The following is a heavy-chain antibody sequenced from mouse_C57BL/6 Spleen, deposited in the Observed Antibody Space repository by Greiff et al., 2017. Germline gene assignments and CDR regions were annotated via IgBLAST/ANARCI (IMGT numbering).Heavy chain of an antibody. CDR1: GYTFTSYW. D-gene: IGHD3-2*02. J-gene: IGHJ3*01. V-gene: IGHV1-74*01. CDR2: IHPSDSDT. CDR3: AIEEIRQLRLHAWFAY. Sequence: QVQLQQPGAELVKPGASVKVSCKASGYTFTSYWMHWVKQRPGQGLEWIGRIHPSDSDTNYNQKFKGKATLTVDKSSSTAYMQLSSLTSEDSAVYYCAIEEIRQLRLHAWFAYWGQGTLVTVSA.